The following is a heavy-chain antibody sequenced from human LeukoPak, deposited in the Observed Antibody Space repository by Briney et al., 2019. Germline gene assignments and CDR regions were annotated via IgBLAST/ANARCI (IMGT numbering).Heavy chain of an antibody. CDR1: GFTFSSYW. CDR2: INSDGSST. D-gene: IGHD1-26*01. J-gene: IGHJ4*02. CDR3: ARELMIVGARPYDY. V-gene: IGHV3-74*01. Sequence: GGSLRLSCAASGFTFSSYWMHWVRQAPGKGLVWDSRINSDGSSTSYADSVKGRFTISRDNAKNTLYLQMNSLRAEDTAVYYCARELMIVGARPYDYWGQGTLVTVSS.